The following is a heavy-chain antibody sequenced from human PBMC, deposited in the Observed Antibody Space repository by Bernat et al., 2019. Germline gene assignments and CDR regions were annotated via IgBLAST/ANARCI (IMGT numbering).Heavy chain of an antibody. D-gene: IGHD6-19*01. CDR1: GFTFSSYA. Sequence: QVQLVESGGGVVQPGRSLRLPCAASGFTFSSYAMHWVRQAPGKGLEWVAVISYDGSNKYYADSVKGRFTISRDNSKNTLYLQMNSLRAEDTAVYYCARDAPHVAVAGEYDYWGQGTLVTV. CDR3: ARDAPHVAVAGEYDY. CDR2: ISYDGSNK. J-gene: IGHJ4*02. V-gene: IGHV3-30-3*01.